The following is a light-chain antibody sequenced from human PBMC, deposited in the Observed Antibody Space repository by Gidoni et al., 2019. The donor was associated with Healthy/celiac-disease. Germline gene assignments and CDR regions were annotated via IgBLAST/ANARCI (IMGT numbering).Light chain of an antibody. CDR1: QSVSSSY. Sequence: ELVLTQSPGTLSLSPGERATLSCSASQSVSSSYLAWYQQKPGQAPRLLIYCASSRATGIPDRFSGSGSGTDFTLTISRLEPEDFAVYYCQQYCSSPWTFGQXTKVEIK. CDR2: CAS. J-gene: IGKJ1*01. CDR3: QQYCSSPWT. V-gene: IGKV3-20*01.